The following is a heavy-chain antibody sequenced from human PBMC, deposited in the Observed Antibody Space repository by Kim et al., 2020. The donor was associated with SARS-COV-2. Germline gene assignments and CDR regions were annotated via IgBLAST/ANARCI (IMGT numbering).Heavy chain of an antibody. D-gene: IGHD2-15*01. V-gene: IGHV1-24*01. CDR3: ATGSGVVGAGWFDP. CDR1: GYTLTELS. CDR2: FDPEDGET. Sequence: ASVKVSCKVSGYTLTELSMHWVRQAPGKGLEWMGGFDPEDGETIYAQKFQGRVTMTEDTSTDTAYMELSSLRSEDTAVYYCATGSGVVGAGWFDPCGQRTLVTVSS. J-gene: IGHJ5*02.